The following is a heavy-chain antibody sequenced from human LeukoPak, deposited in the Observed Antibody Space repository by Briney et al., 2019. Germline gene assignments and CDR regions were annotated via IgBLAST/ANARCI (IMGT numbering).Heavy chain of an antibody. CDR2: ISSSSSTI. CDR3: ASGGYYYDSSGYLMGYMDV. J-gene: IGHJ6*03. D-gene: IGHD3-22*01. V-gene: IGHV3-48*01. CDR1: GFTFSSYS. Sequence: GGSLRLSCAASGFTFSSYSMNWVRQAPGKGLEWVSYISSSSSTIYYADSVKGRFTISRDNAKNSLYLQMNSLRAEDTAVYYCASGGYYYDSSGYLMGYMDVWGKGTTVTVSS.